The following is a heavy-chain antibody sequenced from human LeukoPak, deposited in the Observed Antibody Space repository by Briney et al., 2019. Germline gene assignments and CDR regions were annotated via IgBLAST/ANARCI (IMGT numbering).Heavy chain of an antibody. V-gene: IGHV1-18*01. D-gene: IGHD2-2*01. CDR2: ISAYNGNT. J-gene: IGHJ3*02. Sequence: ASVTVSCKASGYTFTSYGISWVRQAPGQGLEWMGWISAYNGNTNYAQKLQGRVTMTTDTSTSTAYMELRSLRSEDTAVYYCAREGYCSSTSCLGNAFDIWGQGTMVTVSS. CDR1: GYTFTSYG. CDR3: AREGYCSSTSCLGNAFDI.